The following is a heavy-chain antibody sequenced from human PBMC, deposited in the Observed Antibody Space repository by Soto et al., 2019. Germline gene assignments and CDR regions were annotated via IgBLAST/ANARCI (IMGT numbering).Heavy chain of an antibody. V-gene: IGHV3-74*01. Sequence: EVRLVESGGGLVQPGGSLRLSCAASGFTFSSYWMHWVRQAPWKGLVWVSRINSDGSSTSYADSVKGRFTISRDNAENTLYLQMNSLRAEDTAVYYCARVELGFGWFAPWGQGTLVTVSS. D-gene: IGHD7-27*01. J-gene: IGHJ5*02. CDR3: ARVELGFGWFAP. CDR1: GFTFSSYW. CDR2: INSDGSST.